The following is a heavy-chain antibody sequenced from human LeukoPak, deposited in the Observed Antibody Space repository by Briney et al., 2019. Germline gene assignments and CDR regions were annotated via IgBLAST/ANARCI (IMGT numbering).Heavy chain of an antibody. CDR1: GYTFTSYD. V-gene: IGHV1-8*01. Sequence: ASVKVSCKASGYTFTSYDINWVRQATGQGLEWMGWMNPNSGNTGYAQKFQGRVTMTRNSSITTAYIELGSLRSEDTAVYYCARRHGRCSDGSCYYPDYWGQGTLVTVSS. CDR2: MNPNSGNT. D-gene: IGHD2-15*01. J-gene: IGHJ4*02. CDR3: ARRHGRCSDGSCYYPDY.